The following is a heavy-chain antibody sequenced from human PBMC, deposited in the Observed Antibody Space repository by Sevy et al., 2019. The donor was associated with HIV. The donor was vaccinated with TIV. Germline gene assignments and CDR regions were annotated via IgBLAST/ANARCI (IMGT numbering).Heavy chain of an antibody. D-gene: IGHD3-22*01. CDR1: GYSISSGYY. CDR3: ARARYYDSSAYYYFDY. Sequence: SETLSLTCAVSGYSISSGYYWGWIWQPPGKGLEWIGSIYHGGSTYYNQSLKSRVTISVDTSKNQFSLKLSSVTAADTAVYYCARARYYDSSAYYYFDYWGQGTLVTVSS. V-gene: IGHV4-38-2*01. CDR2: IYHGGST. J-gene: IGHJ4*02.